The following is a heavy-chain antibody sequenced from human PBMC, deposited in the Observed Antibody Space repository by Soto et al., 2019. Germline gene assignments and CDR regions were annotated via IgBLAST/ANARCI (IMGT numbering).Heavy chain of an antibody. J-gene: IGHJ3*02. CDR3: ARYEARRFHYYDSSGYYPDAFDI. D-gene: IGHD3-22*01. V-gene: IGHV4-30-2*01. Sequence: PSETLSLTCAVSGGSISSGGYSWSWIRQPPGKGLEWIGYIYHSGSTYYNPSLKSRVTMSVDRSKNQFSLKLSSVTAADTAVYYCARYEARRFHYYDSSGYYPDAFDIWGQGTMVTVSS. CDR2: IYHSGST. CDR1: GGSISSGGYS.